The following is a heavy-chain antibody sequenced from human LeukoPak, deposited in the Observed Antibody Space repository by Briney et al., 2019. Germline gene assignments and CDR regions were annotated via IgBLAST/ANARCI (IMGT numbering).Heavy chain of an antibody. CDR2: INPNSGGT. D-gene: IGHD6-19*01. CDR1: GYTFSGYF. J-gene: IGHJ5*02. CDR3: ARGLLYSSGWYNWFDP. V-gene: IGHV1-2*02. Sequence: ASVKVSCKASGYTFSGYFMHWVRQAPGQGLEWMGWINPNSGGTNYAQKFQGRVTMTRDTSISTAYMELSSLRSEDTAVYYCARGLLYSSGWYNWFDPWGQGTLVTVSS.